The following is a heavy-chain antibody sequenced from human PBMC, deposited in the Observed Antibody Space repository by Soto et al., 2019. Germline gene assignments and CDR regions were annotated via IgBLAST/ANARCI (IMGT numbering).Heavy chain of an antibody. V-gene: IGHV4-31*03. CDR1: GGSISRGGYY. Sequence: PSETLSLTCTVSGGSISRGGYYWSWIRQHPGKGLEWIGYIYYSGSTYYNPSLKSRVTISVDTSKNQFSLKLSSVTAADTAVYYCARDLHQLLWFGELTAWFDPWGQGTLVTVSS. CDR2: IYYSGST. J-gene: IGHJ5*02. D-gene: IGHD3-10*01. CDR3: ARDLHQLLWFGELTAWFDP.